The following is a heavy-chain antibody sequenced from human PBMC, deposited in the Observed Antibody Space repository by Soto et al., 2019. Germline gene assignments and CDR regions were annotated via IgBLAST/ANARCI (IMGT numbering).Heavy chain of an antibody. CDR3: ARGQYDYDILTGDYTAPGYYYYYGVDV. D-gene: IGHD3-9*01. CDR1: GGSISSSSYY. CDR2: IYYSGST. V-gene: IGHV4-39*01. Sequence: PSETLSLTCTVSGGSISSSSYYWGWIRQPPGKGLEWIGRIYYSGSTYYKPSPKSRVTISVDTSKKQFSLNLYPVTAADTAVYYCARGQYDYDILTGDYTAPGYYYYYGVDVWGQGTTVTVSS. J-gene: IGHJ6*02.